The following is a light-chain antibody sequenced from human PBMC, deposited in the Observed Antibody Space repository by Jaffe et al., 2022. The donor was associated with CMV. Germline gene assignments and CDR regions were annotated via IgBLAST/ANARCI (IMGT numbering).Light chain of an antibody. CDR2: GNS. CDR1: SSNIGAGYD. V-gene: IGLV1-40*01. CDR3: QSYDSNHYV. Sequence: QSVLTQPPSVSGAPGQRVTISCTGSSSNIGAGYDVHWYQQLPGTAPKLLIYGNSNRPSGVPDRFSGSKSGTSASLAITGLQAEDEADYYCQSYDSNHYVFGTGTKVTVL. J-gene: IGLJ1*01.